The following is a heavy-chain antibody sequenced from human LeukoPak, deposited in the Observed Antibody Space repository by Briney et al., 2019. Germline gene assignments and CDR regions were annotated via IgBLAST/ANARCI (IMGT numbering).Heavy chain of an antibody. J-gene: IGHJ4*02. CDR1: GFTFSSYS. V-gene: IGHV3-48*01. CDR2: ISSSSSTI. Sequence: GGSLRLSCAASGFTFSSYSMNWVRQAPGKGLEWVSYISSSSSTIYYADSVKGRFTISRDNAKNSLYLQMNSLRAEDTAVYYCARRSGIAVAGAFDYWGQGTLVTVSS. CDR3: ARRSGIAVAGAFDY. D-gene: IGHD6-19*01.